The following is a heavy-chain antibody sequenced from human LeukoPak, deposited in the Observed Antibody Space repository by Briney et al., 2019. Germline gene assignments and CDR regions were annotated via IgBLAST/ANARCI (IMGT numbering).Heavy chain of an antibody. Sequence: SETLSLTCAVYGGSFSGYYWSWIRQPPGKGLEWIGEINHSGSTNYNPSLKSRVTILVDTSKNQFSLKLSSVTAADTAVYYCARHDAWYFDLWGRGTLVTVSS. J-gene: IGHJ2*01. V-gene: IGHV4-34*01. CDR1: GGSFSGYY. CDR2: INHSGST. CDR3: ARHDAWYFDL.